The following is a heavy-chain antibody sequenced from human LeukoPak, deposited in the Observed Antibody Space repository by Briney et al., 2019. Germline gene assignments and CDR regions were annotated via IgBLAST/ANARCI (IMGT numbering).Heavy chain of an antibody. J-gene: IGHJ4*02. CDR1: GFTFRSYW. V-gene: IGHV3-7*01. D-gene: IGHD5-12*01. Sequence: PGGSLRLSCAASGFTFRSYWMTWVRQAPGKGLEWVANIGQDGSEKYYVDSVKGRFTISRDNAKNSLYLQMNRLRAEDTAVYYCARSNSGYAESCYWGQGTLVTVSS. CDR3: ARSNSGYAESCY. CDR2: IGQDGSEK.